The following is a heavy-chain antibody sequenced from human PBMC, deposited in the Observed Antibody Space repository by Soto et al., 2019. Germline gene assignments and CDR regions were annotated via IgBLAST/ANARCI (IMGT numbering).Heavy chain of an antibody. V-gene: IGHV4-59*08. D-gene: IGHD2-8*01. CDR2: TSNSAPT. CDR1: GGSISSYH. Sequence: SETLSLTCTVSGGSISSYHWSWIRQSPGKGLEWIGYTSNSAPTIYNPSLKSRVTISADTSKNQFSLRLSSVTAADTAVYFCARRNGDCTNGICYLYFDYWGQGTLVTVSS. CDR3: ARRNGDCTNGICYLYFDY. J-gene: IGHJ4*02.